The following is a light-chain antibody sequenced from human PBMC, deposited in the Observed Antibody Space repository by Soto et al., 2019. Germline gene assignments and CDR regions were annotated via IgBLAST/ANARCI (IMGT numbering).Light chain of an antibody. J-gene: IGLJ2*01. V-gene: IGLV3-21*04. CDR1: NIGSKS. Sequence: SYELTQPPSVSVAPGKXARITCGGNNIGSKSVHWYQQKPGQAPVLVIYYDSDRPSGIPERFSGSNSGNTATLTISRVEAGDEADYYCQVWDSSSDHLVFGGGTKLTVL. CDR2: YDS. CDR3: QVWDSSSDHLV.